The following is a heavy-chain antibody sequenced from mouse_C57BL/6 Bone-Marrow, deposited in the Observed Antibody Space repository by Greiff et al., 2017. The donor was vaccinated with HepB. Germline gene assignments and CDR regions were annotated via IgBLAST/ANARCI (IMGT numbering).Heavy chain of an antibody. Sequence: PGQGLEWIGVIDPSDSYTNYNQKFKGKATLTVDTSSSTAYMQRSSLTSEDSAVYYCARDDGYYVPWYFDVWGTGTTVTVAS. D-gene: IGHD2-3*01. J-gene: IGHJ1*03. CDR2: IDPSDSYT. V-gene: IGHV1-59*01. CDR3: ARDDGYYVPWYFDV.